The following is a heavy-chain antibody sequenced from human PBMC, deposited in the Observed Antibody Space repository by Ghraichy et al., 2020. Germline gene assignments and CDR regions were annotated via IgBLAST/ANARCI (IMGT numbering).Heavy chain of an antibody. CDR1: GGSFSGYY. D-gene: IGHD2-2*01. CDR2: INHSGTS. Sequence: SETLSLTCAVYGGSFSGYYWSWIRQPPGKGLEWIGEINHSGTSNYNPSLKSRVTISVDTSKNQFSLKVKSVTAADTAVYCCANRKFPASFDVWGRGTLVTVSS. CDR3: ANRKFPASFDV. J-gene: IGHJ2*01. V-gene: IGHV4-34*01.